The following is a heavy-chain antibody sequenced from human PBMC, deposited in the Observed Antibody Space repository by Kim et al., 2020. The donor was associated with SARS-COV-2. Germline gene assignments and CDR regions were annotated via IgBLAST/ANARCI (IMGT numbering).Heavy chain of an antibody. D-gene: IGHD6-19*01. Sequence: GESLRLSCAVSGFTFSNYAMSWVRQAPGKGLEWVSTIRGSGGDTFYAGSVRGRFSISRDNSENTLYLNMNSLRVEDTAVYYCARDFGRTTVAPTYWGQGT. J-gene: IGHJ4*02. CDR3: ARDFGRTTVAPTY. CDR1: GFTFSNYA. V-gene: IGHV3-23*01. CDR2: IRGSGGDT.